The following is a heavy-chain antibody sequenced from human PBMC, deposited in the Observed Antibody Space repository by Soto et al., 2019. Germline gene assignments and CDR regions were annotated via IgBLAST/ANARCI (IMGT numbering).Heavy chain of an antibody. CDR2: INAGNGNT. Sequence: ASVKVSCKASGYTFTSYAMHWVRQAPGQRLEWMGWINAGNGNTKYSQKFQGRVTITRDTSASTAYMELSSLRSEDTAVYYCSQTWAYCSGGSCSDFDYWGQGTLVTVSS. J-gene: IGHJ4*02. V-gene: IGHV1-3*01. CDR1: GYTFTSYA. CDR3: SQTWAYCSGGSCSDFDY. D-gene: IGHD2-15*01.